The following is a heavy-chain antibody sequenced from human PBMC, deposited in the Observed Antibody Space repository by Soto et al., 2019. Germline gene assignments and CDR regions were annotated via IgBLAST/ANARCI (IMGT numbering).Heavy chain of an antibody. CDR2: IYYSGRT. J-gene: IGHJ4*02. D-gene: IGHD2-21*02. CDR3: ARQRTTVVTQAYFDH. V-gene: IGHV4-39*01. CDR1: GESISSSSYY. Sequence: SETLSLTCIVSGESISSSSYYWGWIRQPPGKGLEWSGSIYYSGRTYYNPSFKSRVTISIDTSKNQFSLKLSSVTATDTAVYYCARQRTTVVTQAYFDHWGQGALVTVSS.